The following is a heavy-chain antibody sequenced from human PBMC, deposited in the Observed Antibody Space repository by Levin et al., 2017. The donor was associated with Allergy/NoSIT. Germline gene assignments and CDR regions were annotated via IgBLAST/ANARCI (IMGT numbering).Heavy chain of an antibody. CDR3: AKDLGSYYYDSGRGATFHY. D-gene: IGHD3-10*01. Sequence: PGGSLRLSCVVSGFTFSSSGMHWVRQAPGKGLEWVAIISHDGRSESYADSVKGRFTVSRDNSKNTLYLQMNSLRPEDTALYYCAKDLGSYYYDSGRGATFHYWGQGTLVSVSS. J-gene: IGHJ4*02. CDR1: GFTFSSSG. CDR2: ISHDGRSE. V-gene: IGHV3-30*18.